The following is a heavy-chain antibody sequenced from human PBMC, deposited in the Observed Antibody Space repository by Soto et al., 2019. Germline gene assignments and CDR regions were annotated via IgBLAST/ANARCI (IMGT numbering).Heavy chain of an antibody. CDR3: AGDGSSGSPGSPEYYFDY. V-gene: IGHV1-69*12. J-gene: IGHJ4*02. CDR2: IIPIFGTA. D-gene: IGHD6-19*01. Sequence: QVQLVQSGAEVKKPGSSVKVSCKASGGTFSSYAISWVRQAPGQGLEWMGGIIPIFGTANYAQKFQGRVTTTADVSTSTAYMELSSLRSEDTAVYYCAGDGSSGSPGSPEYYFDYWGQGTLVTVSS. CDR1: GGTFSSYA.